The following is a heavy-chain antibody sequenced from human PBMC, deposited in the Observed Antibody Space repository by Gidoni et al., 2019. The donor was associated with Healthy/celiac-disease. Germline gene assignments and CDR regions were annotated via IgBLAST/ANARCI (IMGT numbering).Heavy chain of an antibody. D-gene: IGHD3-9*01. CDR1: GGSISSGDYY. CDR3: ARTEAPITYYDILTGYSDDAFDI. CDR2: IYYSGST. V-gene: IGHV4-30-4*01. Sequence: QVQLQESGPGLVKPSQTLSLTCTVSGGSISSGDYYWSWIRQPPGKGLEWIGYIYYSGSTYYNPSLKSRVTISVDTSKNQFSLKLSSVTAADTAVYYCARTEAPITYYDILTGYSDDAFDIWGQGTMVTVSS. J-gene: IGHJ3*02.